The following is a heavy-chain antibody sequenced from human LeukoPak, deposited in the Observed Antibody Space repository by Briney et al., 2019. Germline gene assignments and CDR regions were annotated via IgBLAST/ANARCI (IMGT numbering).Heavy chain of an antibody. CDR3: ARGEYFYGSGNYYRFDY. V-gene: IGHV4-30-4*01. CDR1: GGSISSGDFY. Sequence: PSETLSLTCTVSGGSISSGDFYWSWIRQPPGKGLEWIGYIYYSGSTYSNPSLKSRLTISVDTSKNQFSLKLTSVTAADTAVYYCARGEYFYGSGNYYRFDYWGQGTLVTVSS. J-gene: IGHJ4*02. CDR2: IYYSGST. D-gene: IGHD3-10*01.